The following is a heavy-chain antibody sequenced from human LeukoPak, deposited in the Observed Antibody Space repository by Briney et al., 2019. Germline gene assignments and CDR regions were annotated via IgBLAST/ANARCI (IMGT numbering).Heavy chain of an antibody. CDR2: IQYDGNNK. CDR3: ARDGLDGSGSRPFYYFDY. CDR1: GFTFSNFD. J-gene: IGHJ4*02. D-gene: IGHD3-10*01. V-gene: IGHV3-30*02. Sequence: GGSLRLSCAASGFTFSNFDMHWVRQAPGKGLEWVAFIQYDGNNKYYADSVKGRFTISRDNSKNTLYLQMNSLRAEDTAVYYCARDGLDGSGSRPFYYFDYWGQGTLVTVSS.